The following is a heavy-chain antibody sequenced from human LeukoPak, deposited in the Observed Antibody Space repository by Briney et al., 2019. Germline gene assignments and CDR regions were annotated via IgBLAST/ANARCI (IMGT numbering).Heavy chain of an antibody. CDR1: GYIFTQYG. Sequence: EASVKVSCKASGYIFTQYGIIWVRQAPGQGLEWMASISTYSGNTDYAQNLQDRVTMTTDTSTSTAYMELRSLRFDDTAVYYCARRTGYNYYYMDVWRQGTTVTVSS. V-gene: IGHV1-18*01. J-gene: IGHJ6*03. CDR2: ISTYSGNT. D-gene: IGHD3/OR15-3a*01. CDR3: ARRTGYNYYYMDV.